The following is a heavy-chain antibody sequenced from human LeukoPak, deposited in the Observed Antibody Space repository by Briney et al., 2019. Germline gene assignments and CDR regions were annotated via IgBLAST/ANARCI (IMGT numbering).Heavy chain of an antibody. CDR3: ARRARYYDSSGYTP. J-gene: IGHJ4*02. D-gene: IGHD3-22*01. CDR2: IKQDGSEK. V-gene: IGHV3-7*01. Sequence: GGSLRLSCAASGFTFSSYSMNWVRQAPGKGLEWVANIKQDGSEKYYVDSVKGRFTISRDNAKNSLYLQMNSLRAEDTAVYYCARRARYYDSSGYTPWGQGTLVTVSS. CDR1: GFTFSSYS.